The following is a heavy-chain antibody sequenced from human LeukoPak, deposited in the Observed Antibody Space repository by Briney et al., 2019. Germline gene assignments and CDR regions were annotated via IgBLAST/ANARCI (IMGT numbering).Heavy chain of an antibody. CDR3: ATGDLGYCSSTSCPTRGNAFDI. CDR1: GYTFTTYT. V-gene: IGHV1-3*01. CDR2: ITAGNGST. Sequence: ASVKVSCKASGYTFTTYTIHWVRQAPGQWLVWMGWITAGNGSTRYSQNFQGRLTITRDTAASTAYMELSSLTSEDTAVYYCATGDLGYCSSTSCPTRGNAFDIWGQGTMVTVSS. J-gene: IGHJ3*02. D-gene: IGHD2-2*01.